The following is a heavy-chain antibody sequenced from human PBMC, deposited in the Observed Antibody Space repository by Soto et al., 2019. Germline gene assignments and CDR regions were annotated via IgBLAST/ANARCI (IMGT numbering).Heavy chain of an antibody. J-gene: IGHJ6*02. CDR3: AKSILTGHEYYYGMDV. CDR1: GFTFSSYS. Sequence: GSLRLSCAASGFTFSSYSMNWVRQAPGKGLEWVSSISSSSSYIYYADSVKGRFTISRDNAKNSLYLQMNSLRAEDTAVYYCAKSILTGHEYYYGMDVWGQGTTVTVSS. D-gene: IGHD3-9*01. CDR2: ISSSSSYI. V-gene: IGHV3-21*01.